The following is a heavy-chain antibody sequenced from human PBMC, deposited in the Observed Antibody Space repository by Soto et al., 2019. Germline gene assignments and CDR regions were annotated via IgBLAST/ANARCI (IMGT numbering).Heavy chain of an antibody. D-gene: IGHD5-18*01. CDR3: ARASTARGGIQLSWYYYYGMDV. J-gene: IGHJ6*02. CDR1: GGSISSYY. Sequence: TLSLTCTVSGGSISSYYWSWIRQPPGKGLEWIGYIYYSGSTNYNPSLKSRVTISVDTSKNQFSLKLSSVTAADTAVYYCARASTARGGIQLSWYYYYGMDVWGQGTTVTVS. V-gene: IGHV4-59*01. CDR2: IYYSGST.